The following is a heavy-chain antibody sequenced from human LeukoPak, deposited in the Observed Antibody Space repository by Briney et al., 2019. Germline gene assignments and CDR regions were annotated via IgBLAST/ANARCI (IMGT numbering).Heavy chain of an antibody. CDR1: GGSISSYY. V-gene: IGHV4-59*01. D-gene: IGHD2-15*01. Sequence: TSETLSLTCTVSGGSISSYYWSWIRQPPGKGLEWIGYIYYSGSTNYNPSLKSRVTISVDTSKNQFSLKLSSVTAAGTAVYYCARVSCSGGSCYFDLWGRGTLVTVSS. J-gene: IGHJ2*01. CDR3: ARVSCSGGSCYFDL. CDR2: IYYSGST.